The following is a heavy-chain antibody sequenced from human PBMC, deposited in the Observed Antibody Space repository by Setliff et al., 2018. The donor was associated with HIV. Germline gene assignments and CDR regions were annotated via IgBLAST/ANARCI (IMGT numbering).Heavy chain of an antibody. J-gene: IGHJ4*02. Sequence: GGSLRLSCVASGFTFSNYTMNWVRQAPGKGLEWVSSIRGSGSFMYYADSVKGRFTISRDNAKNSLYLQMDSLRAEDTAVYYCARDSRFSSDYGDFDYWGQGALVTVSS. CDR1: GFTFSNYT. CDR3: ARDSRFSSDYGDFDY. D-gene: IGHD3-22*01. V-gene: IGHV3-21*01. CDR2: IRGSGSFM.